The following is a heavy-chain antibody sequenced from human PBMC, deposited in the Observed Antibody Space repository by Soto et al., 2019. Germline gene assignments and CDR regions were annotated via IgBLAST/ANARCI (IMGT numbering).Heavy chain of an antibody. CDR3: ARDSRSSCKGAFDI. V-gene: IGHV3-30*03. J-gene: IGHJ3*02. D-gene: IGHD3-16*01. Sequence: QAQLVESGGGVVQPGRSLRLSCAASGFTFNNYAMHWVRQAPGKGLERVAVISNDGSNEYYPDSVKGRFTISRDNSKNTLYLEMNSLRAEDTAVYHCARDSRSSCKGAFDIWGQGTMVTVSS. CDR1: GFTFNNYA. CDR2: ISNDGSNE.